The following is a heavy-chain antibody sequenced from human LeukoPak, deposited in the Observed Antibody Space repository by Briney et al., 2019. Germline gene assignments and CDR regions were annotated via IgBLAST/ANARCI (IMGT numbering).Heavy chain of an antibody. V-gene: IGHV3-48*04. CDR1: GFTFSSYS. J-gene: IGHJ4*02. Sequence: PGGSLRLSCAASGFTFSSYSMNWVRQAPGKGLEWVSYISSSGSTIYYADSVKGRFTISRDNAKNSLYLQMNSLRAEDTAVYYCARGAPTPGFYYWGQGTLVTVSS. D-gene: IGHD3-16*01. CDR2: ISSSGSTI. CDR3: ARGAPTPGFYY.